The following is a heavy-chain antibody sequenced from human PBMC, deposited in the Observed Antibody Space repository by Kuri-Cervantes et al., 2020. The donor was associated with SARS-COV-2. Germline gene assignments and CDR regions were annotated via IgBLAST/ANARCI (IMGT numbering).Heavy chain of an antibody. J-gene: IGHJ4*02. CDR2: IIPIFGTA. D-gene: IGHD3-22*01. CDR3: ARAYYYDSSGYYPGDY. Sequence: SVKVSCKASGGTFSSCAVTWVRQVPGQGLEWMGGIIPIFGTANYAQKFQGRVTITADESTSTAYMELSSLRSEDTAVYYCARAYYYDSSGYYPGDYWGQGTLVTVSS. V-gene: IGHV1-69*13. CDR1: GGTFSSCA.